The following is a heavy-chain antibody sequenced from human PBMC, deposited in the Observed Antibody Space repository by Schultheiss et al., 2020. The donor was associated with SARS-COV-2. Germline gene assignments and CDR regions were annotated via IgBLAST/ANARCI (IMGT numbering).Heavy chain of an antibody. D-gene: IGHD5-18*01. CDR1: GFTVSSNY. CDR2: IYSGGST. J-gene: IGHJ3*02. Sequence: GGSLRLSCAASGFTVSSNYMSWVRQAPGKGLEWVSVIYSGGSTYYADSVKGRFTISRDNSKNTLYLQMNSLRAEDTAVYYCAKDTAMGDDAFDIWGQGTMVTVS. CDR3: AKDTAMGDDAFDI. V-gene: IGHV3-53*01.